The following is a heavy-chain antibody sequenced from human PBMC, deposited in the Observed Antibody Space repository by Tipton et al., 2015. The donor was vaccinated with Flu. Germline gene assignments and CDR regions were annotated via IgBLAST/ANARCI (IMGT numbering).Heavy chain of an antibody. CDR1: GFIFSSYW. V-gene: IGHV3-33*08. J-gene: IGHJ4*02. D-gene: IGHD6-19*01. CDR2: IWYDGSNK. CDR3: ARGVYSSGWYPFFDY. Sequence: SLRLSCAASGFIFSSYWMSWVRQAPGKGLEWVAVIWYDGSNKYYADSVKGRFTISRDNSKNTLYLQMNSLRAEDTAVYYCARGVYSSGWYPFFDYWGQGTLVTVSS.